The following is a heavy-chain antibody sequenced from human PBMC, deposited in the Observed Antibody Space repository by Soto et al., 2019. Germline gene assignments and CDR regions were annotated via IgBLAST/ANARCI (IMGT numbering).Heavy chain of an antibody. D-gene: IGHD2-21*01. CDR2: IVVGSGNA. Sequence: SVKVSCKTSGFTFTSSAVQWVRQIRGQGLEWIGWIVVGSGNAKYAQKFQQRVTITRDKSTNTAYLEVTSLRPGDTAVYYCTVDTCGPDYWGQGTLVTVSS. CDR3: TVDTCGPDY. V-gene: IGHV1-58*01. CDR1: GFTFTSSA. J-gene: IGHJ4*02.